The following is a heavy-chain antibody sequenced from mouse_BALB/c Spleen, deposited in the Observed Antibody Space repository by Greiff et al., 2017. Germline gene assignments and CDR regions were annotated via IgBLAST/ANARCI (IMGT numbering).Heavy chain of an antibody. D-gene: IGHD1-1*01. J-gene: IGHJ2*01. V-gene: IGHV1-82*01. CDR1: GYAFSSSW. Sequence: VQLLQSGPELVKPGASVKISCTASGYAFSSSWMNWVQQRPGQGLEWIGRIYPGGGDTNYKGKFKGKGTLTADKSSSTAYMQLSSLTSVDSAVYFCARAYYCSSRFDYWGQGTTLTVSS. CDR2: IYPGGGDT. CDR3: ARAYYCSSRFDY.